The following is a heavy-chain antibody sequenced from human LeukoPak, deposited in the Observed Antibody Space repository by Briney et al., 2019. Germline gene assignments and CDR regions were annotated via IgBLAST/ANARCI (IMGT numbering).Heavy chain of an antibody. CDR2: IKNDGSST. CDR3: ARALVAGVTLNAFDI. D-gene: IGHD2-15*01. CDR1: GFSFSSYW. Sequence: PRGSLRLSCAASGFSFSSYWMHWVRQAPGKGLVWVARIKNDGSSTNYADSVEGRFTISRDNAKKTLYVQMNSLRAEDTAVYYCARALVAGVTLNAFDIWGQGTMVTVSS. V-gene: IGHV3-74*01. J-gene: IGHJ3*02.